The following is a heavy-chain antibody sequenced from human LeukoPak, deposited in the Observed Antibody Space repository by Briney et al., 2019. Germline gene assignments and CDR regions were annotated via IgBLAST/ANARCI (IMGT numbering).Heavy chain of an antibody. CDR2: ISSSISYI. CDR1: GFTFSRYT. V-gene: IGHV3-21*01. D-gene: IGHD3-9*01. CDR3: ARDNYDILTGYYYYMDV. Sequence: PGGSLRLSCAASGFTFSRYTMNWVRQAPGRGLEWVSSISSSISYIYYADSVKGRYTISRDNAKNSLYLQMNSLRAEDTAVYYCARDNYDILTGYYYYMDVWGKGTTVTVSS. J-gene: IGHJ6*03.